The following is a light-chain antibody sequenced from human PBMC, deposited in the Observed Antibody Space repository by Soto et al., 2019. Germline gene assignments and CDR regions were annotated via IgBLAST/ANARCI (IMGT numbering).Light chain of an antibody. J-gene: IGLJ2*01. CDR3: ATWDGSLSVGV. V-gene: IGLV1-51*01. CDR1: SSNIGHNY. CDR2: DND. Sequence: QSVLTQPPSVSAAPGQKVTISCSGSSSNIGHNYVFWYQQLPGTAHKLLIYDNDKRPSWIPDRFSGSKSVTSATQGITGLQTGDDAHYYCATWDGSLSVGVFGGGTKVTVL.